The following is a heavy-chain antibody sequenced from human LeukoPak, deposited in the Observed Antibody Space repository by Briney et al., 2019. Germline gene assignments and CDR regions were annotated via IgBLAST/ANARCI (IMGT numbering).Heavy chain of an antibody. Sequence: GGSLRLSCAASGFTFSSYEMNWVRQAPGTGLEWVSYINHGGSLIYYADSVKGRFTISRDNAKNSLYLQMNSLRAEDTALYYCAKALSYSITAATDYWGQGTLVTVSS. CDR3: AKALSYSITAATDY. J-gene: IGHJ4*02. D-gene: IGHD6-25*01. CDR2: INHGGSLI. V-gene: IGHV3-48*03. CDR1: GFTFSSYE.